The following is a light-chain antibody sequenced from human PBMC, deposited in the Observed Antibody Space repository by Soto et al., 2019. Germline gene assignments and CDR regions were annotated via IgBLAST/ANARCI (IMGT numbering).Light chain of an antibody. CDR3: SSYTGSSTLV. Sequence: QSALTQPASVSGSPGQSITISCTGTSSDVGGYNYVSWYQQHPGKAPKLMIYDVSSRPSGLSNRFSGSKSGNTASLTISGLQAGDEADYYCSSYTGSSTLVFGGGTKLTVL. J-gene: IGLJ2*01. CDR1: SSDVGGYNY. CDR2: DVS. V-gene: IGLV2-14*01.